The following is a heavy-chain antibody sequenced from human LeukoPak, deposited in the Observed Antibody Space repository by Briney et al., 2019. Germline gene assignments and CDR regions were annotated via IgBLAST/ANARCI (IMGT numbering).Heavy chain of an antibody. D-gene: IGHD4-17*01. CDR3: ARVGPENGDYVGGYFDY. J-gene: IGHJ4*02. V-gene: IGHV3-66*01. CDR2: IYSGGST. CDR1: GFTVSSNY. Sequence: GGSLRLSCAASGFTVSSNYMSWVRQAPGKGLEWVSVIYSGGSTYYAASVKGRFTISRDNSENRLYLQMNSLRAEDTAVYYCARVGPENGDYVGGYFDYWGQGTLVTVSS.